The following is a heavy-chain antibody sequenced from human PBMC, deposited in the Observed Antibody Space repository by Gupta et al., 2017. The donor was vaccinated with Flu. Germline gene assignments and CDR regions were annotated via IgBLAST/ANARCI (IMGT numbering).Heavy chain of an antibody. J-gene: IGHJ4*02. CDR3: ARTGYCSITNCYFPLKFHN. D-gene: IGHD2-2*01. V-gene: IGHV1-18*01. CDR2: ISTYSGNT. Sequence: RQAPGQGLEWMGWISTYSGNTDYAQKVQDRVTLTTDTSTNTAYMELRSLRSDDTATYYCARTGYCSITNCYFPLKFHNWGQGTLVTVSS.